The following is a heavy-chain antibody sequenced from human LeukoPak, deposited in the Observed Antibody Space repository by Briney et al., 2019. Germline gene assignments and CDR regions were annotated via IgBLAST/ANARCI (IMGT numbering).Heavy chain of an antibody. J-gene: IGHJ4*02. D-gene: IGHD2-8*01. V-gene: IGHV4-59*01. CDR3: ARGTCSNGVCYRYGEGFHY. CDR1: GGSISSYY. Sequence: KPSETPSLTCTVPGGSISSYYWSWIRQPPRKGLEWIGYIHYSGSTNYNPSLKSRVTISVDTSKNEFSLKLSSVTTADTAVYYCARGTCSNGVCYRYGEGFHYWGQGTLVTVSS. CDR2: IHYSGST.